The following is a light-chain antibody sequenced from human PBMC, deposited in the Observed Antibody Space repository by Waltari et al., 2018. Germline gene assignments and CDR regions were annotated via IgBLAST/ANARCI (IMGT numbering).Light chain of an antibody. CDR3: SSFSGRNHMV. V-gene: IGLV2-8*01. CDR2: EVT. J-gene: IGLJ2*01. CDR1: SSDVGGYNY. Sequence: QSALTQPPSASGSPGQSVAISCTGTSSDVGGYNYVSWYQQHPGKAPKLMIYEVTKRHSGVPDRFSGSKSGNTASLTVSGLQAEDEANYYCSSFSGRNHMVFGGGTKLTVL.